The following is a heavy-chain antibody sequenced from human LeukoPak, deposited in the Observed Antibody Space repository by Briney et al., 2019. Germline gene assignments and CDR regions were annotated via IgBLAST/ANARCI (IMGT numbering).Heavy chain of an antibody. CDR1: GGSFSGYY. Sequence: SETLSLTCAVYGGSFSGYYWSWIRQPPGKGLEWIGEINHSGSTNYNPSLKSRVTISVDTSKNQFSLKLSSVTAADTAVYYCARVLGATAMVPNWFDPWGQGTLVTVSS. V-gene: IGHV4-34*01. CDR2: INHSGST. D-gene: IGHD5-18*01. CDR3: ARVLGATAMVPNWFDP. J-gene: IGHJ5*02.